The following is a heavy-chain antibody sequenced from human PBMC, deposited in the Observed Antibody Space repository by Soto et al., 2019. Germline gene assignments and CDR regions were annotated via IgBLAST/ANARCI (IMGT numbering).Heavy chain of an antibody. CDR2: ILYSGST. CDR1: GGSITRNNHY. V-gene: IGHV4-39*01. Sequence: QLQLQESGPGLVKPSETLSLTCIVSGGSITRNNHYWGWIRQSPGKGLEWIGSILYSGSTNYNPSLMSRVILSVETSKNHFSLKMSSVTAADTSPSYCASMSSTRLFDGSHFDYWGQGTLVTVSS. D-gene: IGHD3-22*01. J-gene: IGHJ4*02. CDR3: ASMSSTRLFDGSHFDY.